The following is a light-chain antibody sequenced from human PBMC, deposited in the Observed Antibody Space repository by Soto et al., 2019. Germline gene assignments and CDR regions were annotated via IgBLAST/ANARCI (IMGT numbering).Light chain of an antibody. J-gene: IGKJ4*01. CDR1: QSVSSSY. CDR3: QQYGSSHT. Sequence: EIVLTQSPGTLSLSPGERATLSCRASQSVSSSYLAWYQQKPGQAPRLPIYGASSRATGIPDRFSGSGSGTDFTLTISRLEPEDFAVYYCQQYGSSHTFGGGTKVEIK. CDR2: GAS. V-gene: IGKV3-20*01.